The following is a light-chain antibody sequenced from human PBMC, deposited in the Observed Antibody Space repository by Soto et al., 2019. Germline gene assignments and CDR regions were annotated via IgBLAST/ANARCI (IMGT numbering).Light chain of an antibody. V-gene: IGKV1-27*01. CDR2: AAY. Sequence: DIQMTQSPTSLSASVGDRVTITCRASQDIRNFVAWYQQKPGKAPKLLIYAAYTLQSGVPSRFSGSGSGTDFPLTINSLQPEDVATYSCQKYRSVPVFGPGTKVEIK. CDR3: QKYRSVPV. J-gene: IGKJ3*01. CDR1: QDIRNF.